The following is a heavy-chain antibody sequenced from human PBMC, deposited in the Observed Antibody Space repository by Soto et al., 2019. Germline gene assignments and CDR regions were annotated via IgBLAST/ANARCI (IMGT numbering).Heavy chain of an antibody. V-gene: IGHV1-46*01. J-gene: IGHJ4*02. CDR2: INPSGGST. CDR3: ARVPTEGREGWDYFDY. Sequence: ASVKVSCKASGYTFTSYYMHWVRQAPGQGLEWMGIINPSGGSTSYAQKFQGRVTMTRDTSPSTVYMELSSLRSEDTAVYYLARVPTEGREGWDYFDYWGQGSLVTVSS. CDR1: GYTFTSYY.